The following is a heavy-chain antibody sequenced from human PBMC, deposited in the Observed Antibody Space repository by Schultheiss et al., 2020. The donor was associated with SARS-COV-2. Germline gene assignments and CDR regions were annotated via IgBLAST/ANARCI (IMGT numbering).Heavy chain of an antibody. CDR3: ASVEHANYYYYYGMDV. V-gene: IGHV1-69*13. J-gene: IGHJ6*02. CDR1: GGTFSSYA. Sequence: SVKVSCKASGGTFSSYAISWVRQAPGQGLEWMGGIIPIFGTANYAQKFQGRVTITADESTSTAYMELSSLRSEDTGVYYCASVEHANYYYYYGMDVWGQGTTVTVSS. CDR2: IIPIFGTA.